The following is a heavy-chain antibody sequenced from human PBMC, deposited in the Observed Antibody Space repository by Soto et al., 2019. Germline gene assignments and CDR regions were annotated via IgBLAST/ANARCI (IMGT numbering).Heavy chain of an antibody. D-gene: IGHD5-12*01. CDR3: ARDPMPALRGYSGYDDAFDI. CDR2: ISSSGSTI. Sequence: GGSLRLSCAASGFTFSSYEMNWVRQAPGKGLEWVSYISSSGSTIYYADSVKGRFTISRDNAKNSLYLQMNSLRAEDTAVYYCARDPMPALRGYSGYDDAFDIWGQGTMVTVSS. V-gene: IGHV3-48*03. J-gene: IGHJ3*02. CDR1: GFTFSSYE.